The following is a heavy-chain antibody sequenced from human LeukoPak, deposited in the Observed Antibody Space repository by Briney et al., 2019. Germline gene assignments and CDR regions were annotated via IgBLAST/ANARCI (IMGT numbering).Heavy chain of an antibody. CDR1: GGSISSGGYY. CDR3: ASSNTVTTLRSYGMDV. Sequence: SQTLSLTCSVSGGSISSGGYYWSWIRQHPGKGLEWIGYIYYSGSTYYNSSLKSRVTISVDTSKNQFSLKLSSVTAADTAVYYCASSNTVTTLRSYGMDVWGQGTTVTVSS. CDR2: IYYSGST. V-gene: IGHV4-31*03. D-gene: IGHD4-17*01. J-gene: IGHJ6*02.